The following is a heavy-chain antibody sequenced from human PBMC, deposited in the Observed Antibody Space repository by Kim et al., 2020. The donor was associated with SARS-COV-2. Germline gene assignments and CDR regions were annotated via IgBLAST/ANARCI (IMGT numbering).Heavy chain of an antibody. D-gene: IGHD6-13*01. CDR1: GFTFISYG. Sequence: GGSLRLSCAASGFTFISYGMHWVRQAPGKGLEWVAVISYDGSNKYYADSVKGRFTISRDNSKNTLYLQMNSLRAEDTAVYYCAKGRAGHYYGMDVWGQGTTVTVSS. J-gene: IGHJ6*02. CDR2: ISYDGSNK. V-gene: IGHV3-30*18. CDR3: AKGRAGHYYGMDV.